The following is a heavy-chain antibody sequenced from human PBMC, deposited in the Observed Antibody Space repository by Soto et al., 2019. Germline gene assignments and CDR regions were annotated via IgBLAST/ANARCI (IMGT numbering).Heavy chain of an antibody. D-gene: IGHD6-19*01. Sequence: QVQLVQSGAEVKKPGSSVKVSCKASGGTFSSYAISWVRQAPGQGLKWMGGIIPIFGTANYAQKFQGRVTITADESTSTAYMELSSLRSEDTAVYYCARATIAVAGGYWYFDLWGRGTLVTVSS. CDR2: IIPIFGTA. CDR1: GGTFSSYA. J-gene: IGHJ2*01. CDR3: ARATIAVAGGYWYFDL. V-gene: IGHV1-69*01.